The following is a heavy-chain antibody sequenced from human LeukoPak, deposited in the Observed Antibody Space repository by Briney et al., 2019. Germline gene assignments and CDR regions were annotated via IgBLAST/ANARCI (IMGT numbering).Heavy chain of an antibody. CDR3: ASFGIRSQPYYFDY. Sequence: PSETLSLTCAVSGGSISSYYWSWIRQPPGKGLEWIGYIYYSGSTNYNPSLKSRVTISVDTSKNQFSLKLSSVTAADTAVYYCASFGIRSQPYYFDYWGQGTLVTVSS. V-gene: IGHV4-59*01. CDR2: IYYSGST. CDR1: GGSISSYY. J-gene: IGHJ4*02. D-gene: IGHD3-16*01.